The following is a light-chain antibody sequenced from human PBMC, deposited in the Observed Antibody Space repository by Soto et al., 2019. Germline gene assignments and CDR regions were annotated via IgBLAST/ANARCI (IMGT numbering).Light chain of an antibody. CDR2: GAS. Sequence: EIVLTQSPGTLSLSPGERATLSCRASQSVTSSLLAWHQQKPGQAPRLLIHGASNRAPGIPDRFSGSGSGTDVTLTISRLEPEDFVVYYCQEYGSSQWTFGQGTKVEIK. V-gene: IGKV3-20*01. CDR1: QSVTSSL. CDR3: QEYGSSQWT. J-gene: IGKJ1*01.